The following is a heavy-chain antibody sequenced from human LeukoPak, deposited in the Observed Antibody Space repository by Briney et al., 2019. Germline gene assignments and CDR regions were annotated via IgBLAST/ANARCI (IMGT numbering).Heavy chain of an antibody. J-gene: IGHJ3*02. CDR2: TYYSGST. D-gene: IGHD3-16*01. CDR3: VRDRVLGAFDI. V-gene: IGHV4-59*01. CDR1: GGSISSYS. Sequence: PSETLSLTCTVSGGSISSYSWTWIRQPPGKGLEWIGSTYYSGSTNYNPSLKSRVTISVDTSKNQFSLKLSSVTAADTAVYYCVRDRVLGAFDIWGQGTMVTVSS.